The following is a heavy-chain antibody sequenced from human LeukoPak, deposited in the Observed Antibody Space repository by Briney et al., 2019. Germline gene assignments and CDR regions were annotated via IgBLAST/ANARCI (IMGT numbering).Heavy chain of an antibody. D-gene: IGHD3-10*02. V-gene: IGHV3-23*01. Sequence: PGGSLRLSCAASGFTFSSYAMTWVRQAPGKGLEWVSAISGSADNTYYADSVKGRFTVSRDISKNTVFLQMNSLRVEDTAVYYCAKGERPMYYFDYWGQGTLVTVSS. CDR1: GFTFSSYA. CDR2: ISGSADNT. CDR3: AKGERPMYYFDY. J-gene: IGHJ4*02.